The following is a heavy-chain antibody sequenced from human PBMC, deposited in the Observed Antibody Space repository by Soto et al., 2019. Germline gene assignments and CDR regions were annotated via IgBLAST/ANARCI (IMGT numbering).Heavy chain of an antibody. J-gene: IGHJ4*02. CDR3: ARVRSGYFIDY. CDR1: GGSVSSGSYY. Sequence: SETLSLTCTVSGGSVSSGSYYWSWIRQPPGKGLEWIGYIYYSGSTNYNPSLKSRVTISVDTSKNQFSLKLSSVTAADTAVYYCARVRSGYFIDYWGQGTLVTVSS. V-gene: IGHV4-61*01. CDR2: IYYSGST. D-gene: IGHD3-3*01.